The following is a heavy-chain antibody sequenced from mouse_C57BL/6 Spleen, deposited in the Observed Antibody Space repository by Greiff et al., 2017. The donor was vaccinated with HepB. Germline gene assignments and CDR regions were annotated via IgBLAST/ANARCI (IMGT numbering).Heavy chain of an antibody. V-gene: IGHV1-4*01. Sequence: QVQLQQSGAELARPGASVKMSCKASGYTFTSYTMHWVKQRPGQGLEWIGYINPSSGYTKYNQKFKDKATLTADKSSSTAYMQLSSLTSEDSAVYYCARFSHYYGTIDYWGQGTSVTVSS. CDR1: GYTFTSYT. CDR3: ARFSHYYGTIDY. J-gene: IGHJ4*01. CDR2: INPSSGYT. D-gene: IGHD1-1*01.